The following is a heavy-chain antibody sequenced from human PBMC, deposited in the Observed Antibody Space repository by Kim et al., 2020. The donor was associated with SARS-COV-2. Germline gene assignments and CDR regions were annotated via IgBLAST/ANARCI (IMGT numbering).Heavy chain of an antibody. CDR3: ARDRQRAGTGVDY. CDR2: TYYRSKWYT. CDR1: GDSVSSNSAA. D-gene: IGHD6-19*01. Sequence: SQTLSLTCDISGDSVSSNSAAWNWIRQSPSRGLEWLGRTYYRSKWYTDYALSVKGRITINPATSKNQFSLQLNSVTPEDTAVYYWARDRQRAGTGVDYWGQGTLVTVSS. J-gene: IGHJ4*02. V-gene: IGHV6-1*01.